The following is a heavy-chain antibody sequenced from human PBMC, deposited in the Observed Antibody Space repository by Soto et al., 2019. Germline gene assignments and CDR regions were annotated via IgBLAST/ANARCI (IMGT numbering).Heavy chain of an antibody. CDR3: ARSRRGYCSSTSCDTSYYYYGMDV. CDR1: GYSFTSYW. J-gene: IGHJ6*02. D-gene: IGHD2-2*01. Sequence: ESLKLSCKGSGYSFTSYWIGWVRQMPGKGLEWMGIIYPGDSDTRYSPSFQGQVTISADKSISTAYLQWSSLKASDTAMYYCARSRRGYCSSTSCDTSYYYYGMDVWGQGTAVTVSS. V-gene: IGHV5-51*01. CDR2: IYPGDSDT.